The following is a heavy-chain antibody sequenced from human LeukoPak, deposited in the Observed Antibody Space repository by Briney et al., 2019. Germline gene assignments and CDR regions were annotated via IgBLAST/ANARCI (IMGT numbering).Heavy chain of an antibody. CDR1: GTSIYSYH. V-gene: IGHV4-4*07. CDR3: ARDPYGVEGKNYFDY. CDR2: IYSSGNT. D-gene: IGHD4-17*01. Sequence: SETLSLTCTVSGTSIYSYHWSWIRQPAGKGLEWIGRIYSSGNTNYNPSPKSRVTMSVDTSENQFSLKVTSVTAADTAVYYCARDPYGVEGKNYFDYWGQGTLVTVSS. J-gene: IGHJ4*02.